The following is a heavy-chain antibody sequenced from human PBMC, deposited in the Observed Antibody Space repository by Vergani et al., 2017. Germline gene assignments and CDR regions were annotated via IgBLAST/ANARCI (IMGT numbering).Heavy chain of an antibody. CDR3: ARTESFILRYFHWAL. Sequence: QLHLQESGPGLVKPSETLSLTCTVSGGSITSRSYYWGWIRQPPGKGLEWIGNIYHSGGAYYNPSLKGRVTISVDTSKNQFSLEVTSVTAADTAIYFYARTESFILRYFHWALWGQGTLVTVSS. CDR1: GGSITSRSYY. D-gene: IGHD3-9*01. J-gene: IGHJ4*02. V-gene: IGHV4-39*01. CDR2: IYHSGGA.